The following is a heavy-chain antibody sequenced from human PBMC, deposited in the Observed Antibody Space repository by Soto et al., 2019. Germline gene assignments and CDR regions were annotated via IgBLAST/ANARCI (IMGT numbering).Heavy chain of an antibody. Sequence: GGSLRLSCAASGFTFSSYWMSWVRQAPGKGLEWVANIKQDGSEKYYVDSVKGRFTISRDNAKNSLYLQMNSLRAEDTAVYYGGRDFGSSWCDKGGQEPLVTVSS. CDR1: GFTFSSYW. CDR3: GRDFGSSWCDK. CDR2: IKQDGSEK. D-gene: IGHD6-13*01. J-gene: IGHJ4*02. V-gene: IGHV3-7*01.